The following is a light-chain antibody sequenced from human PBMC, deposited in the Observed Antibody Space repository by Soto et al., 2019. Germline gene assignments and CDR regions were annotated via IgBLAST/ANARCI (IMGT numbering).Light chain of an antibody. CDR2: DVT. CDR1: SPDVGDFNY. Sequence: QSVLTQPASVSGSPGRSVTISCTGTSPDVGDFNYVSWYQHLPGRAPKLIIYDVTNRPSGISYRFSASKSGRTASLTISGLKAEDEADYYCSSYSSSTTHVVFGGGTKVTVL. V-gene: IGLV2-14*03. J-gene: IGLJ2*01. CDR3: SSYSSSTTHVV.